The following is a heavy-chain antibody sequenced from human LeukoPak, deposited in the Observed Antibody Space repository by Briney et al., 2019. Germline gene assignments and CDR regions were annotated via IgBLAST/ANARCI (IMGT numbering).Heavy chain of an antibody. CDR1: GYTFSNYA. Sequence: GGSLRLSCAASGYTFSNYAMSWVRQAPGKGLEWVSAISGSGGNTYYADSVKGRFTISRDNSKNTVFLQSNSLRAEDTAVYYCSKWGDYDVLTGYYVSDCWGQGTLVTVSS. CDR3: SKWGDYDVLTGYYVSDC. J-gene: IGHJ4*02. CDR2: ISGSGGNT. V-gene: IGHV3-23*01. D-gene: IGHD3-9*01.